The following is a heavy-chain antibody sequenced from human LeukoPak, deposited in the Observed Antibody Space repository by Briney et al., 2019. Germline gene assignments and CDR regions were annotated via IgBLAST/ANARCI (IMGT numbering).Heavy chain of an antibody. D-gene: IGHD5-24*01. V-gene: IGHV3-30*04. Sequence: GRSLTLSCVVSGFNFDNFAMHWVRQPLGKGLEWVAVISHDGRTKYYADSMKGRITISRDNSKNTLFLQMNNLRSEDTAVYFCARPSPPGDGYNPPDHWGQGTLVTVSS. J-gene: IGHJ4*02. CDR3: ARPSPPGDGYNPPDH. CDR1: GFNFDNFA. CDR2: ISHDGRTK.